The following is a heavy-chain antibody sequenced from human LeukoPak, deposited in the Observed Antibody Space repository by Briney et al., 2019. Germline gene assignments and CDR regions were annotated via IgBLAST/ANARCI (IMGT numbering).Heavy chain of an antibody. Sequence: GGSLRPSCAGSGFAFNRFTMSWVRQAPGGGLEWVSTVTGSGNTYYADSVKGRFTVSKDTSKNILYLQLINLRAEDTAIYYCARSPVIITTFDFWGQGALVTVSS. CDR3: ARSPVIITTFDF. V-gene: IGHV3-23*01. J-gene: IGHJ4*02. CDR2: VTGSGNT. D-gene: IGHD1-14*01. CDR1: GFAFNRFT.